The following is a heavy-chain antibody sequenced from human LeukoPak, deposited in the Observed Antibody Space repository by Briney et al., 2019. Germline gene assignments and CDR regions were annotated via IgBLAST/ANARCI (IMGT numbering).Heavy chain of an antibody. CDR3: ARSASIQLWLNWFDP. V-gene: IGHV1-2*02. J-gene: IGHJ5*02. D-gene: IGHD5-18*01. CDR1: GYTFTGYY. Sequence: ASVKVSCKASGYTFTGYYMHWVRQAPGQGLEWMGWINPNSGGTNYAQKFQGRVSMTRDTSITTAYMELTRLTSDDTAVYYCARSASIQLWLNWFDPWGQGTLVTVSS. CDR2: INPNSGGT.